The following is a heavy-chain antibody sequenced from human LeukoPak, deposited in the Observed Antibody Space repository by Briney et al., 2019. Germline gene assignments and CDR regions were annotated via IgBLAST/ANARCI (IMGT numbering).Heavy chain of an antibody. V-gene: IGHV4-39*01. CDR3: ARHRTAMVADAFDI. CDR2: IYYSATT. D-gene: IGHD5-18*01. Sequence: SETLSLTCTVSSGSITSGSYYWGWIRQPPGKGLEWIGSIYYSATTFYNPSLKRPVTISGDTSKNQFSLNLSSVTAADTAVYYCARHRTAMVADAFDIWGQGTKVTVSS. J-gene: IGHJ3*02. CDR1: SGSITSGSYY.